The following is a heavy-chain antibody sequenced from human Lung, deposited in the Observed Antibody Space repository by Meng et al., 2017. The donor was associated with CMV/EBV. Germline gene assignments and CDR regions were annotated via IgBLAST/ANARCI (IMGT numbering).Heavy chain of an antibody. CDR3: ARGGYNYAGHLQH. D-gene: IGHD5-18*01. CDR2: IYHTGST. J-gene: IGHJ1*01. V-gene: IGHV4-31*03. CDR1: GGSISSSGYY. Sequence: SETLSLTCSVSGGSISSSGYYWSWIRQRPGKGLEWIGYIYHTGSTQYNPSLKSRVSISLDPSTSQVSLTLTSVTAADTAVYFCARGGYNYAGHLQHWGQGTLVTVSS.